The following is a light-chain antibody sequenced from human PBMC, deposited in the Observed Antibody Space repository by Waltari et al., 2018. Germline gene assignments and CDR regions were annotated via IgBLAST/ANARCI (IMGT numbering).Light chain of an antibody. J-gene: IGKJ4*01. CDR3: QQRINWHLLT. CDR1: QSVSSY. V-gene: IGKV3D-11*02. CDR2: DAS. Sequence: EIVLTQSPATLSLSPGERATLSCRASQSVSSYLAWYQQKPGQAPRLLIYDASNRATGIPARFSGSGPGTDFTLTISSLEPEDFAVYYCQQRINWHLLTFGGGTKVEIK.